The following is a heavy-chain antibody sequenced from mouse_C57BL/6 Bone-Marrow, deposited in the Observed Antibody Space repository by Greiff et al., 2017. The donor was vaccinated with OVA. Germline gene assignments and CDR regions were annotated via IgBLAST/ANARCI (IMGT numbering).Heavy chain of an antibody. Sequence: QVQLQQSGAELVRPGPSVKLSCKASGYTFTSYWMHWVKQRPGQGLEWIGVIDPSDSYTNYNQKFKGKATLTVDTSSSTAYMQLSSLTSEDSAVYYCARSDYDYDEYYFDYWGQGTTLTVSS. CDR2: IDPSDSYT. D-gene: IGHD2-4*01. V-gene: IGHV1-59*01. J-gene: IGHJ2*01. CDR3: ARSDYDYDEYYFDY. CDR1: GYTFTSYW.